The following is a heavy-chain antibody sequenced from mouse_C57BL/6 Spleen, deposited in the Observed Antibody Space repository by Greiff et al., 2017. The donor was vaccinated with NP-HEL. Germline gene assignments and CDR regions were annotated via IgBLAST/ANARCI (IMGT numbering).Heavy chain of an antibody. V-gene: IGHV14-1*01. Sequence: VQLQQSGAELVRPGASVKLSCTASGFNIKDYYMHWVTQRPEQGLEWIGRIDPEAGDTEYAPKFQGKATMTADTSSTTAYLQLSSLTSEDTAVYYCTLLRFGPGDYWGQGTTLTVSS. J-gene: IGHJ2*01. CDR3: TLLRFGPGDY. CDR2: IDPEAGDT. CDR1: GFNIKDYY.